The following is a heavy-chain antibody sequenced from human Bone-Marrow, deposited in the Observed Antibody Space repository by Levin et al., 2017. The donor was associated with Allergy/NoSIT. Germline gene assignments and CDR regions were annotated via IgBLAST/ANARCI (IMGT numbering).Heavy chain of an antibody. J-gene: IGHJ4*02. CDR2: TYYRSKWYN. CDR3: GRDGGHSLDYFDY. V-gene: IGHV6-1*01. CDR1: GDSVSSNSAA. D-gene: IGHD3-16*01. Sequence: SQTLSLTCAISGDSVSSNSAAWNWIRLSPSRGLEWLGRTYYRSKWYNDYAVSVKGRITVNPDTSKNQFSLHLNSVTPEDTAVYFCGRDGGHSLDYFDYWGQGTQVTVSS.